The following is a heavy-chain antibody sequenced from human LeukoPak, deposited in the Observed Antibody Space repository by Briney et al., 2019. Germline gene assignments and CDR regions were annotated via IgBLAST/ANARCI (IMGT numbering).Heavy chain of an antibody. CDR2: IGTAGDT. D-gene: IGHD1-1*01. Sequence: PGGSLRLSCAASGFTFSSYDMHWVRQATGKGLEWVSAIGTAGDTYYPGSVKGRFTISRENAKNSLYPQMNSLRAGDTAVYYCARGWTGTTSKPLLDPWGQGTLVTVSS. J-gene: IGHJ5*02. V-gene: IGHV3-13*01. CDR1: GFTFSSYD. CDR3: ARGWTGTTSKPLLDP.